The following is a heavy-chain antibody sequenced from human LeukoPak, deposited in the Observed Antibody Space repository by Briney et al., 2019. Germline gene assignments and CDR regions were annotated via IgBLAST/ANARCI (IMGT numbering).Heavy chain of an antibody. CDR1: GYTFTSYD. D-gene: IGHD2-15*01. CDR2: MNPNSGNT. Sequence: ASVKVSCKASGYTFTSYDINWVRQATGQGLEWMGWMNPNSGNTGYAQKFQGRVTMTSSTSISTAYMEVTSLKSEDTAVYYCARGAPGSYCSGGSCPYFDFWGQGTLATVSS. CDR3: ARGAPGSYCSGGSCPYFDF. V-gene: IGHV1-8*01. J-gene: IGHJ4*02.